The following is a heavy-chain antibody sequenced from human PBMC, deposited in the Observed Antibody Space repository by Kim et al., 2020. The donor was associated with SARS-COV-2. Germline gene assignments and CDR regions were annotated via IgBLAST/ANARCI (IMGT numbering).Heavy chain of an antibody. CDR3: ARSGRYYDSSGSFDY. J-gene: IGHJ4*02. V-gene: IGHV3-21*01. Sequence: DSVKGRFTISRDNAKNSLYLQMNSLRAEDTAVYYCARSGRYYDSSGSFDYWGQGTLVTVSS. D-gene: IGHD3-22*01.